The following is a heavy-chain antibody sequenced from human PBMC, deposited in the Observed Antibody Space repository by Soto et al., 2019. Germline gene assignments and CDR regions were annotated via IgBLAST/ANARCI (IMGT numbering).Heavy chain of an antibody. CDR1: GGSISSYY. D-gene: IGHD5-12*01. J-gene: IGHJ4*02. CDR3: AGVVATYMYYFDY. Sequence: SETLSLTCTVSGGSISSYYWSLIRQPAGKGLEWIGRIYTSGSTNYNPSLKSRVTMSVDTSKNQFSLKLSSVTAADTAVYYCAGVVATYMYYFDYWGQGTLVTVSS. V-gene: IGHV4-4*07. CDR2: IYTSGST.